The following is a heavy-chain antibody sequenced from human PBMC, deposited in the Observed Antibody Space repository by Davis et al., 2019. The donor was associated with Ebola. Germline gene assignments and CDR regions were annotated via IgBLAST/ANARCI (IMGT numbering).Heavy chain of an antibody. D-gene: IGHD1-26*01. Sequence: ASVQVSCKASGYTFTHFAIHWVRQAPGQRLEWMGWINAGNGNTKYSQKFQRRVTITRDTSASTAYMELCSLRSEDTAVYYCVRVILSGSYYYYFDYWGQGTLVTVSS. V-gene: IGHV1-3*01. CDR1: GYTFTHFA. CDR3: VRVILSGSYYYYFDY. CDR2: INAGNGNT. J-gene: IGHJ4*02.